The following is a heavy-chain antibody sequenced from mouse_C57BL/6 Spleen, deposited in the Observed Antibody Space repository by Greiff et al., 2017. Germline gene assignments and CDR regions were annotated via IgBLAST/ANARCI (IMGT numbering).Heavy chain of an antibody. J-gene: IGHJ2*01. CDR1: GYTFTSYG. CDR3: ARRDWDSDY. D-gene: IGHD4-1*01. CDR2: IYPRSGNT. Sequence: VQLQQSGAELARPGASVKLSCKASGYTFTSYGISWVKQRTGQGLEWIGEIYPRSGNTYYNKKFTGKATLTADKSSSTAYMELRSLTSEYSAVYFCARRDWDSDYWGQGTTLTVSS. V-gene: IGHV1-81*01.